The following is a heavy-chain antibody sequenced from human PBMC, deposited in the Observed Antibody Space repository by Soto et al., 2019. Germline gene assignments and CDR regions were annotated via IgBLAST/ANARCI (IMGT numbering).Heavy chain of an antibody. D-gene: IGHD2-2*01. CDR2: IYTSGSL. CDR1: GGCISGYY. V-gene: IGHV4-4*07. J-gene: IGHJ6*02. CDR3: AGVVPAAQKYYYYGMDV. Sequence: PSQTLSLSCTVFGGCISGYYWSWIRQRAGKGLEWIGRIYTSGSLPYNPSLQSRVTMSVDTSKNQFSLKLSSVSAADTAVYYFAGVVPAAQKYYYYGMDVWGQGTTVTVSS.